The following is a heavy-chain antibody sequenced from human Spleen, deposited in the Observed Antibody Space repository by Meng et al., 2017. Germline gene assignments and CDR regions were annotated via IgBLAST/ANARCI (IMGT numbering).Heavy chain of an antibody. J-gene: IGHJ4*02. Sequence: VQLVESGGGVVQPGRSLRLSCAASGFTFSSYGINWVRQAPGKGLEWVSTIDAGGGATYYADSMKGRFTISRDNSKNTLYLQMSSLRVEDTAIYYCVPRTTFYDFWGQGTLVTVSS. CDR2: IDAGGGAT. D-gene: IGHD2/OR15-2a*01. CDR3: VPRTTFYDF. V-gene: IGHV3-23*04. CDR1: GFTFSSYG.